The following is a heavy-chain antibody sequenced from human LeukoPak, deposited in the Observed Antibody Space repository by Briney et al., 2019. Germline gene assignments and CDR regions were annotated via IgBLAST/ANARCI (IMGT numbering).Heavy chain of an antibody. V-gene: IGHV3-74*01. CDR2: INSDGSST. J-gene: IGHJ4*02. CDR3: ARTISSSSTSCFLY. D-gene: IGHD2-2*01. Sequence: GGSLRLSCAASGFTFSSYWMSWVRQAPGKGLVWVSRINSDGSSTTYADSVKGRFTISRDNAKNTLYLQMNSLRAEDTAVYYCARTISSSSTSCFLYWGQGTLVTVSS. CDR1: GFTFSSYW.